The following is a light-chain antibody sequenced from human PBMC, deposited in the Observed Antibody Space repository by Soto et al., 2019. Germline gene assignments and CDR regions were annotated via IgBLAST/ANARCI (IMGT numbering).Light chain of an antibody. CDR3: QQYNNWLT. V-gene: IGKV3-15*01. CDR1: QSVSSN. J-gene: IGKJ4*01. Sequence: EIVMTQSAATLSVSPGERATLSCRASQSVSSNLAWYQQKPGQAPRLLIYGASTRATGIPARFSGSGSGTEFTLTISSLQSEDFPVYYCQQYNNWLTFGGGSKVDIK. CDR2: GAS.